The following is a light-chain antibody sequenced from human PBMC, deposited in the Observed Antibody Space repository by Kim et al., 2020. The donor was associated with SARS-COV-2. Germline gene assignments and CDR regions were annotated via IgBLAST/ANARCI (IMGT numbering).Light chain of an antibody. CDR3: AAWDDSLNGWV. V-gene: IGLV1-44*01. J-gene: IGLJ3*02. Sequence: QSVLTQPPSASGTPGQRVTISCSGSSSNIGSNTVNWYQQLPGTAPKLLIYSHNQRPSGVPDRFSGSKSGTPASLAISGLQSEDEADYYCAAWDDSLNGWVFGGGTQLTVL. CDR2: SHN. CDR1: SSNIGSNT.